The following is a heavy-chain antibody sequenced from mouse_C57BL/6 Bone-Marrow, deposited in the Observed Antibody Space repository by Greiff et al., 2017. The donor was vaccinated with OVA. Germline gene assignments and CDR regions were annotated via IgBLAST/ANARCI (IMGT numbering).Heavy chain of an antibody. Sequence: EVKVVESGGGLVKPGGSLKLSCAASGFTFSDYGMHWVRQAPEKGLEWVAYISSGSSTIYYADTVKGRFTISRDNAKNTLFLQMTSLRSEDTAMYYCARGIPYYYGSSYGDAMDYWGQGTSVTVSS. CDR2: ISSGSSTI. V-gene: IGHV5-17*01. CDR3: ARGIPYYYGSSYGDAMDY. CDR1: GFTFSDYG. D-gene: IGHD1-1*01. J-gene: IGHJ4*01.